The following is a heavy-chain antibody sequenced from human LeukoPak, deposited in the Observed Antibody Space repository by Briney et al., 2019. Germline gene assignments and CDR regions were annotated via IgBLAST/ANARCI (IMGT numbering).Heavy chain of an antibody. CDR1: GYTFTGYY. V-gene: IGHV1-18*04. Sequence: ASVKVSCKASGYTFTGYYMHWVRQAPGQGLEWMGWISTYNGHTNYARKVQGRVTMTTDTSTSTAYMELRSLRSDDTAVYYCAREGGRYCSGGSCYSSNGWYGGLTYWGQGTLVTVSS. D-gene: IGHD2-15*01. CDR2: ISTYNGHT. CDR3: AREGGRYCSGGSCYSSNGWYGGLTY. J-gene: IGHJ4*02.